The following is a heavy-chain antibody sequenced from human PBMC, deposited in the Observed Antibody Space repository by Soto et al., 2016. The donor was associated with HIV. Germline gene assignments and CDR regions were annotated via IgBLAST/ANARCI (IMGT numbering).Heavy chain of an antibody. CDR1: GFTFSSYA. CDR2: ISGSGGST. V-gene: IGHV3-23*01. D-gene: IGHD6-13*01. CDR3: ATSLGYSSSWHKMDI. Sequence: EVQLLESGGGLVQPGGSLRLSCAASGFTFSSYAMSWVRQAPGKGLEWVSAISGSGGSTYYADSVEGRFTISRDNSKNTLYLQMNSLRAEDTAVYYCATSLGYSSSWHKMDIWGQGTMVTVSS. J-gene: IGHJ3*02.